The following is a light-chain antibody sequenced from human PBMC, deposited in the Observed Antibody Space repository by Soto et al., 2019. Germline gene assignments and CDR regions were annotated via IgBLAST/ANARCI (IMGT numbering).Light chain of an antibody. CDR1: SSNIGSNT. V-gene: IGLV1-44*01. Sequence: QSVLTQPPSASGTPGPRVTISCSGRSSNIGSNTVNWYQQLPGTAPKLLIYSNNQRPSGVPDRFSGSKSGTSASLAISRRQSEDEADYYCAAWDDSLNGNVVFGGGTKRTV. CDR2: SNN. J-gene: IGLJ2*01. CDR3: AAWDDSLNGNVV.